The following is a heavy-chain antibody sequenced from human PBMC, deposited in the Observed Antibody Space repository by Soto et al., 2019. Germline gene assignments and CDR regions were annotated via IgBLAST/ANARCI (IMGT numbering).Heavy chain of an antibody. Sequence: SLRLSCAASGFTFSSYGMHWVRQAPGKGLEWVAVISYDGSNKYYADSVKGRFTISRDNSKNTLYLQMNSLRAEDTAVYYCAKEGYYDSSGYPPIDSWGQGTLVTVSS. CDR3: AKEGYYDSSGYPPIDS. CDR1: GFTFSSYG. CDR2: ISYDGSNK. D-gene: IGHD3-22*01. V-gene: IGHV3-30*18. J-gene: IGHJ5*01.